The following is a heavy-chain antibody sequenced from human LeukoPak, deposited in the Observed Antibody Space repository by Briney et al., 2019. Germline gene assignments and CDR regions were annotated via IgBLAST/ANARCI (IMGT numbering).Heavy chain of an antibody. V-gene: IGHV3-74*01. J-gene: IGHJ4*02. Sequence: PGGSLRLSCAASGFTYSSYWMHWVRQAPGKGLVWVSRINSDGSSTSYADSVKGRFTISRDNAKNTLYLQMNSLRAEDTAVYYCARVRYYDSSGPIDYWGQGTLVTVSS. CDR2: INSDGSST. CDR1: GFTYSSYW. D-gene: IGHD3-22*01. CDR3: ARVRYYDSSGPIDY.